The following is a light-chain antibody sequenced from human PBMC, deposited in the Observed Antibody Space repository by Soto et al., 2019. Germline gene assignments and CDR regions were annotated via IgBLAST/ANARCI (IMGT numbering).Light chain of an antibody. CDR2: GAS. V-gene: IGKV3-20*01. Sequence: EIVLTQSPGNLSLSPGERATLSCRASQSVSNNYLAWYQQNPGQAPGLLIYGASSRATGIPDRFSGSGSGTDFTLTISRLEPEDFAVYYCQQYGSSPPVTFGGGTRVEIK. J-gene: IGKJ4*01. CDR3: QQYGSSPPVT. CDR1: QSVSNNY.